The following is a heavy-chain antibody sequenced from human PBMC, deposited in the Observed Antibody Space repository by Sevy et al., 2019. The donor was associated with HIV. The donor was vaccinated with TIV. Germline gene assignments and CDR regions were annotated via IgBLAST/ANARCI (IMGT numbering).Heavy chain of an antibody. J-gene: IGHJ6*02. D-gene: IGHD3-3*02. CDR2: IYYSGRT. CDR1: GDSISGYY. Sequence: SETLSLTCSVSGDSISGYYWSWIRQPPGKGLEWFGYIYYSGRTDYNPSLKSRVTISADTSKNQFSLKLNSVTAADTAVYYCARPYSNFYYAMDVWGQGTTVTVSS. V-gene: IGHV4-59*01. CDR3: ARPYSNFYYAMDV.